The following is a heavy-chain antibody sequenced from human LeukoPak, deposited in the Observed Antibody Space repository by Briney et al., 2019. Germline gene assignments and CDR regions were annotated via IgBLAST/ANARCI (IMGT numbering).Heavy chain of an antibody. D-gene: IGHD6-19*01. CDR1: GFTFNNYG. CDR3: ARDPKSSGWYYFDY. J-gene: IGHJ4*02. Sequence: GGSLRLSCAASGFTFNNYGMNWVRQAPGKGLEWVSYISSSSSTIYYADSVKGRFTISRDNAKNSLYLQMNSLRAEDTAVYYCARDPKSSGWYYFDYWGQGTLVTVSS. CDR2: ISSSSSTI. V-gene: IGHV3-48*01.